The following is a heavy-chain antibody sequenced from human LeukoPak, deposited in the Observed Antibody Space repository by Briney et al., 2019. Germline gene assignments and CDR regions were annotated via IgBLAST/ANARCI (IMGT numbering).Heavy chain of an antibody. J-gene: IGHJ5*02. V-gene: IGHV1-69*04. D-gene: IGHD3-10*01. CDR1: GGTFSSYA. CDR3: ARVNYYGSGRNNWFDP. CDR2: IIPIFGIA. Sequence: SVKVSCKASGGTFSSYAISWVRQAPGQGLEWMGRIIPIFGIANYAQKFQGRVTITADKSTSTAYMELSSLRSEDTAVYYCARVNYYGSGRNNWFDPWGQGTLVTVSS.